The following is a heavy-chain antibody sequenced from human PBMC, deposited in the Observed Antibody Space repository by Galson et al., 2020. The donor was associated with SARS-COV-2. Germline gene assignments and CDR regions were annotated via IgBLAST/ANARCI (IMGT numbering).Heavy chain of an antibody. CDR2: ISSDAGNNV. Sequence: GGSLRLSCVGSGLIFSIYEMNWVRQAPGKGLEWIAFISSDAGNNVYYADSVKGRFTISRDNAKNSLYLQMNNLRAEDTAVYYCAKDHGPHPGTSHFYDYWGQGILLTVSS. V-gene: IGHV3-48*03. CDR1: GLIFSIYE. CDR3: AKDHGPHPGTSHFYDY. J-gene: IGHJ4*02. D-gene: IGHD6-13*01.